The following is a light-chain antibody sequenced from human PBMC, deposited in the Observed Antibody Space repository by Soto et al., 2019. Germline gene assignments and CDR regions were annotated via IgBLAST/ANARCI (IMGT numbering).Light chain of an antibody. CDR1: QSISNH. CDR3: QQSYNTPLT. CDR2: DAS. Sequence: DIQMTQSPSSLSASVEDRVIITCRASQSISNHLNWYQQKSGKAPKVLISDASSLQSGVPSRFSGSGSGTDFTLTISSLQPEDYATYYCQQSYNTPLTFGGGTKVDIK. V-gene: IGKV1-39*01. J-gene: IGKJ4*01.